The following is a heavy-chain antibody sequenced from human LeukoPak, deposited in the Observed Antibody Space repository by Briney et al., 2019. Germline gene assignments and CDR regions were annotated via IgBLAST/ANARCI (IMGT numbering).Heavy chain of an antibody. CDR1: GGTFSSYA. V-gene: IGHV1-69*05. J-gene: IGHJ5*02. Sequence: GASVKVSCKASGGTFSSYAISWVRQAPGQGLEWMGGIIPIFGTANYAQKFQGRVTITTDESTSTACMELSSLRSEDTAVYYCARDFRGSSSWYGWFDPWGQGTLVTVSS. CDR2: IIPIFGTA. CDR3: ARDFRGSSSWYGWFDP. D-gene: IGHD6-13*01.